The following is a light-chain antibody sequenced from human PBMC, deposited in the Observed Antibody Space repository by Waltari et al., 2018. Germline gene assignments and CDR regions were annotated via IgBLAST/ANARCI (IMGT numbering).Light chain of an antibody. CDR1: QTINNNF. V-gene: IGKV3-20*01. J-gene: IGKJ4*01. CDR2: GAS. Sequence: MVLTQSPDTLSLSPGQRATRSCRASQTINNNFLVWYQQKPGQAPRLLIHGASSRATGFPDRFSGSGSGTDFTLTISSLEPEDVAVYYCQQYDGSVLTFGGGTKVEI. CDR3: QQYDGSVLT.